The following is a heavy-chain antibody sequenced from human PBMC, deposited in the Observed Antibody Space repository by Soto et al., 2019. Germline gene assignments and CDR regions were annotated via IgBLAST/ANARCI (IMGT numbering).Heavy chain of an antibody. CDR2: ISYDGSNK. Sequence: GGSLRLSCAGSGFTFSTYAMSWVRQAPGKGLEWVAVISYDGSNKYYADSVKGRFTISRDNSKNTLYLQMNSLRAEDTAVYYCARVMDYYDSSGYPKPYYFDYWGQGTLVTVSS. D-gene: IGHD3-22*01. J-gene: IGHJ4*02. CDR1: GFTFSTYA. CDR3: ARVMDYYDSSGYPKPYYFDY. V-gene: IGHV3-30-3*01.